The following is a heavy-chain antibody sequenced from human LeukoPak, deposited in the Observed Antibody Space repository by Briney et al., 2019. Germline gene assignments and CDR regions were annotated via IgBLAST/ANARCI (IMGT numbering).Heavy chain of an antibody. CDR3: ARGTVGAKF. J-gene: IGHJ4*02. Sequence: AGGSLRLSCAASGFTLTSDSMNWVRQVPGKGLEWISYISSGATTTYYADSVKGRFTISRDSAKNSLYLQMNSLRVEDTAVYYCARGTVGAKFWGQGTLVIVSS. CDR2: ISSGATTT. V-gene: IGHV3-48*04. D-gene: IGHD1-26*01. CDR1: GFTLTSDS.